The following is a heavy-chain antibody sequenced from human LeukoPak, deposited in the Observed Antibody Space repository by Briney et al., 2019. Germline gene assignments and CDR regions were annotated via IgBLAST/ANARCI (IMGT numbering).Heavy chain of an antibody. CDR3: ARASGGYSSGWYINWFDP. D-gene: IGHD6-19*01. CDR1: GYTFTGYY. J-gene: IGHJ5*02. Sequence: ASVKVSCKASGYTFTGYYMHWVRQAPGQGLEWMGWINPNSGGTNYAQKFRGRVTMTRDMSISTAYMELSRLRSDDTAVYYCARASGGYSSGWYINWFDPWGQGTLVTVSS. V-gene: IGHV1-2*02. CDR2: INPNSGGT.